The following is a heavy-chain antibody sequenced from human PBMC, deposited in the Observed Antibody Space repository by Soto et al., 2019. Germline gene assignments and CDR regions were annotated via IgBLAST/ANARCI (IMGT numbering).Heavy chain of an antibody. CDR1: GGSFSGYY. CDR2: INHSGST. Sequence: QVQLQQWGAGLLKPSETLSLTCAVYGGSFSGYYWSWIRQPPGKGREWIGEINHSGSTNYNPSLKRRVTIAVATSKHQFSLKLRSATAADTAVYYCARETPYSSSWYHDYWGQGTLVTVSS. D-gene: IGHD6-13*01. CDR3: ARETPYSSSWYHDY. V-gene: IGHV4-34*01. J-gene: IGHJ4*02.